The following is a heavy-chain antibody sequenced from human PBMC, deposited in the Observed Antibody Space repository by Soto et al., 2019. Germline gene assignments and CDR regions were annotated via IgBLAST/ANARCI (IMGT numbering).Heavy chain of an antibody. CDR2: INHSGST. D-gene: IGHD6-6*01. V-gene: IGHV4-34*01. Sequence: SETLSLTCAVYVGSFSGYYWSWIRQPPGKGLEWIGEINHSGSTNYNPSLKSRVTISVDTSKNQFSLKLSSVTAADTAVYYCARVRSSSLSFYYYYYGMDVWGQGTTVTVS. CDR3: ARVRSSSLSFYYYYYGMDV. CDR1: VGSFSGYY. J-gene: IGHJ6*02.